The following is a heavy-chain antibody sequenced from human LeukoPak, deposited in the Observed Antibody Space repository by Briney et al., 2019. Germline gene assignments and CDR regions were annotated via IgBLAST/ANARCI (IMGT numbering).Heavy chain of an antibody. D-gene: IGHD3-10*01. CDR2: IHPRSGET. Sequence: GASVKVSCKASGYSFTAFYIHWVRQAPGQGLEWMGWIHPRSGETNYAYKFRGRVTMTRDTSISTTYMDLGSLGSDDTAVYYCARDGDYGTGSYYRGFFAYWGQGTLVTVSS. CDR3: ARDGDYGTGSYYRGFFAY. V-gene: IGHV1-2*07. J-gene: IGHJ4*02. CDR1: GYSFTAFY.